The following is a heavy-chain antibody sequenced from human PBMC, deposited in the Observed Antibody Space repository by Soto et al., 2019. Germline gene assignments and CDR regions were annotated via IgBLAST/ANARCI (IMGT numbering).Heavy chain of an antibody. D-gene: IGHD4-17*01. CDR2: IYYSGST. J-gene: IGHJ6*02. CDR3: ARGDGDYYYGMDV. CDR1: GGSISSGDYY. Sequence: QVQLQESGPGLVKPSQTLSLTCTVSGGSISSGDYYWSWIRQPPGKGLEWIGYIYYSGSTYYNPSLKIRVTISVDTSKNHFALKLSSVTAADTAVYYGARGDGDYYYGMDVWGQGTTVTVSS. V-gene: IGHV4-30-4*01.